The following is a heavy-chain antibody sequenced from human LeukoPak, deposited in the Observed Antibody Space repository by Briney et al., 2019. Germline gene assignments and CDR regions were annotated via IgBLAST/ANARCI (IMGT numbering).Heavy chain of an antibody. CDR3: VKDEWRIAVAQFDY. CDR2: ISSNGGST. V-gene: IGHV3-64D*06. Sequence: GGSLRLSCSASGFTFSSYAMHWVRQAPGKGLEYVSAISSNGGSTYYADSVKGRFTISRDNSKNTLYLQMSSLRAEDTAVYDCVKDEWRIAVAQFDYWGQGTLVTVSS. CDR1: GFTFSSYA. D-gene: IGHD6-19*01. J-gene: IGHJ4*02.